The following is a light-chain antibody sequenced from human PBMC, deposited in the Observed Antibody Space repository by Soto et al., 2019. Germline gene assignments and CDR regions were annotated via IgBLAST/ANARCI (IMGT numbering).Light chain of an antibody. CDR2: EVS. CDR3: SSYAGSNNFDVV. J-gene: IGLJ2*01. V-gene: IGLV2-8*01. CDR1: SSDVGGYNY. Sequence: QSVLTQPPSASGSPGQSVTISCTGTSSDVGGYNYVSWYQQHPGKAPKLMIYEVSKRPSGVPDRFSGSKSGNTASLTVSGLQAEDEADYCCSSYAGSNNFDVVFGGGTKVTVL.